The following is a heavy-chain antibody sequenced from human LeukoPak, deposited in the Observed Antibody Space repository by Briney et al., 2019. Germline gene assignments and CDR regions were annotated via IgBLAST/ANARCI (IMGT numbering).Heavy chain of an antibody. CDR1: GYTFTSYY. CDR2: INPSGGST. Sequence: ASVTVSCKASGYTFTSYYMHWVRQAPGQGLEWMGKINPSGGSTSYAQKFQGRVTMTRDTSTSTVYMELSSLRSEDTAVYYCARDLSGSYVQDYWGQGTLVTVSS. CDR3: ARDLSGSYVQDY. V-gene: IGHV1-46*01. D-gene: IGHD1-26*01. J-gene: IGHJ4*02.